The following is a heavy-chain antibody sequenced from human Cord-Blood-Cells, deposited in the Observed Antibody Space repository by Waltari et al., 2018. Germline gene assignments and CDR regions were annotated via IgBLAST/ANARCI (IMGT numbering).Heavy chain of an antibody. CDR2: IWYDGSNK. Sequence: QVQLVESGGGVVQPGRSLRLSCAASGFTFSSYGMHWVRQAPGKGLEWVAVIWYDGSNKYYADSVKGRFTISRDNSKNTLYRQMNRLRAEDTVVYYCAREPTYYDFWSGYYFDYWGQGTLVTVSS. V-gene: IGHV3-33*01. D-gene: IGHD3-3*01. CDR1: GFTFSSYG. J-gene: IGHJ4*02. CDR3: AREPTYYDFWSGYYFDY.